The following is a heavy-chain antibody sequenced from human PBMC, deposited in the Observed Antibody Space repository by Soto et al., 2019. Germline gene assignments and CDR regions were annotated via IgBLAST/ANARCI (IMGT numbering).Heavy chain of an antibody. Sequence: QVQLVESGGGVVQPGRSLRLSCAASGFTFSSYGMHWVRKATGKWLYLLAAVSYDGSNKYYADSVKGRFTICRDKSKNTPYLPMNSLRAEDTAVYYCANGGGEGSAAVSYYYYYGMDVWGQGTTVNVSS. CDR2: VSYDGSNK. CDR1: GFTFSSYG. CDR3: ANGGGEGSAAVSYYYYYGMDV. J-gene: IGHJ6*02. D-gene: IGHD2-21*01. V-gene: IGHV3-30*18.